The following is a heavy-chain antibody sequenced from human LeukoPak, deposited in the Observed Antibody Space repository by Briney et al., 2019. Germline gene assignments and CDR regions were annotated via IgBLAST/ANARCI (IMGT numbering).Heavy chain of an antibody. V-gene: IGHV4-34*01. D-gene: IGHD2-2*01. J-gene: IGHJ5*02. Sequence: PSETLSLTCAVYGGSFSGYYWSWIRQPPGKGLEWIGEIDHSGSTNYNPSLKSRVTISVDMSKNQFSLKLNSVTAADTAVYYCARGRIDCSSASCAAGSWLDPWGQGTLVTVSS. CDR1: GGSFSGYY. CDR2: IDHSGST. CDR3: ARGRIDCSSASCAAGSWLDP.